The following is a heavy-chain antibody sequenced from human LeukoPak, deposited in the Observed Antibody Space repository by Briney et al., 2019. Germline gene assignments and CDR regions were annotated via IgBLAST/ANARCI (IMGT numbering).Heavy chain of an antibody. CDR3: ARPSVITIRQFYFDY. Sequence: LGGSLRLSCAASGFTFSSYEMNWVRQAPGKGLEWVSYISKSGYTIHYADSVQGRFTHADSVQGRFTISRDNAKNSLYLQMNSLRAEDTAVYYCARPSVITIRQFYFDYWGQGALVTVSS. D-gene: IGHD1-14*01. V-gene: IGHV3-48*03. J-gene: IGHJ4*02. CDR2: ISKSGYTI. CDR1: GFTFSSYE.